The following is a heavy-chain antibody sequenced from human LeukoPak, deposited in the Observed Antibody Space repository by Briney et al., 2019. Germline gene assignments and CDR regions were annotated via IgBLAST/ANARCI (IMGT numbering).Heavy chain of an antibody. CDR3: ASRIDGYDSSGYDYYYYGMDV. D-gene: IGHD3-22*01. V-gene: IGHV4-4*07. J-gene: IGHJ6*02. CDR2: IYTSGST. Sequence: SETLSLTCTVSGGSISSYYWSWIRQPAGKGLEWIGRIYTSGSTNYNPSLKSRVTMSVDTSKNQFSLKLSSVTAADTAVYYCASRIDGYDSSGYDYYYYGMDVWGQGTTVTVSS. CDR1: GGSISSYY.